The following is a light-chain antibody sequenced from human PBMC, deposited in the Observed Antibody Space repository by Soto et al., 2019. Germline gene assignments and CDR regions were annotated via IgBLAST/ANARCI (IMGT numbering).Light chain of an antibody. V-gene: IGKV1-5*03. CDR3: QQYSTYPIT. J-gene: IGKJ4*01. CDR1: QSITYW. Sequence: DIQMTQSPSTLSVSVGDRVTITCRASQSITYWLAWYQQKPGKTPTTLIYKASIIASGVPSRFSGSGSGTEFTLTISGLQPDDFATYYCQQYSTYPITFGGGTKVEI. CDR2: KAS.